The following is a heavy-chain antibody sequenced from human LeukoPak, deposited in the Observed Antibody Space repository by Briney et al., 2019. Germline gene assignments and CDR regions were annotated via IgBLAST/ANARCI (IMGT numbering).Heavy chain of an antibody. CDR1: GFTFSDYY. D-gene: IGHD5-18*01. CDR3: AIGGYSYGYSRAEYFQH. J-gene: IGHJ1*01. CDR2: ISSSSSYT. V-gene: IGHV3-11*06. Sequence: GGSLRLSCAASGFTFSDYYMSWIRPAPGKGLEWVSYISSSSSYTNYADSVKGRFTISRDNAKNSLYLQMNSLRAEDTAVYYCAIGGYSYGYSRAEYFQHWGQGTLVTVSS.